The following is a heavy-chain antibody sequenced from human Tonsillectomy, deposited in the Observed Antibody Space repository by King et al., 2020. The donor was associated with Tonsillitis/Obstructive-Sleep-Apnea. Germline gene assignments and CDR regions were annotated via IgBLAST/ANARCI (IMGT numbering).Heavy chain of an antibody. CDR2: IYYSGGT. J-gene: IGHJ1*01. CDR1: GGSISSGGYY. V-gene: IGHV4-31*03. D-gene: IGHD3-3*01. CDR3: ASHPYYDFWSGYYSSPTSAEYFQH. Sequence: QLQESGPGLVKPSQTLSLTCTVSGGSISSGGYYWSWIRQHPGKGLEWIGYIYYSGGTYYNPSLKSRVTISVDTSKNQFSLKLSSVTAADTAVYYCASHPYYDFWSGYYSSPTSAEYFQHWGQGTLVTVSS.